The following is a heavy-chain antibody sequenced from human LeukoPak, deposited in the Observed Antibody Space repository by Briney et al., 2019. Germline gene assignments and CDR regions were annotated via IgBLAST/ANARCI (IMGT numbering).Heavy chain of an antibody. CDR2: IIPIFATA. Sequence: SVKVSCKASGGTFSSYAISWVRQAPGQGLEWMGRIIPIFATANYAQKFQGRVTITTDESTSTAYMERSRLRSEDTAVYYCARDSGYSYGFNWFDPWGQGTLVTVSS. CDR3: ARDSGYSYGFNWFDP. CDR1: GGTFSSYA. D-gene: IGHD5-18*01. J-gene: IGHJ5*02. V-gene: IGHV1-69*05.